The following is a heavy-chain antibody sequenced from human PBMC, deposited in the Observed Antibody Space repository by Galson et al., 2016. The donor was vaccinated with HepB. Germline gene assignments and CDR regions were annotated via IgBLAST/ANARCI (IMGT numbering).Heavy chain of an antibody. CDR2: ISWNSGGR. CDR1: GFTFDDYA. CDR3: AKDTTKGWGSEDY. V-gene: IGHV3-9*01. Sequence: SLRLSCAASGFTFDDYAMHWVRQAPGKGLERVSGISWNSGGRDYADSVKGRFTISRDNAKNSLYLQMNSLRAEDTAIYFCAKDTTKGWGSEDYWGQGTLVTVSS. J-gene: IGHJ4*02. D-gene: IGHD3-16*01.